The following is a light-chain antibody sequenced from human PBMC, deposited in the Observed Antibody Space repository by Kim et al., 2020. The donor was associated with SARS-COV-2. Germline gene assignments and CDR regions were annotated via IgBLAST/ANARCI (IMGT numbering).Light chain of an antibody. CDR2: EVN. Sequence: PGQSLTISCIGISSDVGNYNHVSWYQQHPGKAPRLIIYEVNKRPSGVSYRFSGSRSGNTASLTISGLQAEDEHDYYCSSYADSTTIFGGGTKVTVL. CDR3: SSYADSTTI. V-gene: IGLV2-23*02. CDR1: SSDVGNYNH. J-gene: IGLJ2*01.